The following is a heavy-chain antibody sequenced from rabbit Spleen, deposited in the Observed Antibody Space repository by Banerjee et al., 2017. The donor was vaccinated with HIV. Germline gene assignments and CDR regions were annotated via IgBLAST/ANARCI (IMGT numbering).Heavy chain of an antibody. V-gene: IGHV1S40*01. CDR3: ARGNYYAYGYAGYAQSYFNL. D-gene: IGHD6-1*01. CDR2: IDTSSVNT. Sequence: QSLEESGGDLVKPGASLTLTCKASGFDFSSSYYMCWVRQAPGKGLELIACIDTSSVNTADATWAKGRFTISKTSSTTVTLQMTRLTAADTATYFCARGNYYAYGYAGYAQSYFNLWGPGTLVTVS. J-gene: IGHJ4*01. CDR1: GFDFSSSYY.